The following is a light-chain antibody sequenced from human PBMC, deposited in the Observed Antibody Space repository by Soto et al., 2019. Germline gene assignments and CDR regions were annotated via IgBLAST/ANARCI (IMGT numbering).Light chain of an antibody. V-gene: IGLV1-44*01. J-gene: IGLJ2*01. CDR3: AAWDATLNGL. Sequence: QSVLTQPPSASGTPGQRVTISCSGSSSNIGSNTVNWYQQVPGTAPKLLIYGNNKRPSGVPDRFSGSKSGTSASLAISGLQSEDEADYYCAAWDATLNGLFGGGTKLTVL. CDR2: GNN. CDR1: SSNIGSNT.